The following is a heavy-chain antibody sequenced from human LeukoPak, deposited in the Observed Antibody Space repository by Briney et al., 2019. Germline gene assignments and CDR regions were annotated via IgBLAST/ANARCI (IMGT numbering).Heavy chain of an antibody. CDR2: INHSGST. D-gene: IGHD2/OR15-2a*01. CDR1: GGSFSGYY. CDR3: ARVSVSLAANDAFDI. V-gene: IGHV4-34*01. Sequence: SETLSLTCAVYGGSFSGYYWSWIRQPPGEGLEWIGEINHSGSTNYNPSLKSRVTISVDTSKNQFSLKLSSVTAADTAVYYCARVSVSLAANDAFDIWGQGTMVTVSS. J-gene: IGHJ3*02.